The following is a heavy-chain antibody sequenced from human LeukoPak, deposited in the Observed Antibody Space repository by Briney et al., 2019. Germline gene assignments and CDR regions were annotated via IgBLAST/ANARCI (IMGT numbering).Heavy chain of an antibody. D-gene: IGHD3-10*01. CDR2: IKTNAAGGTV. CDR1: GFSFSNVW. V-gene: IGHV3-15*01. CDR3: TTYMARERTFYGMDV. Sequence: GGSLRLSCAASGFSFSNVWMSWDRQAPGKGLEWIGRIKTNAAGGTVEYAAPIKGRFTISRDDLDNMLYLQMNSLRTEDAGVYYCTTYMARERTFYGMDVWGQGATVTVSS. J-gene: IGHJ6*02.